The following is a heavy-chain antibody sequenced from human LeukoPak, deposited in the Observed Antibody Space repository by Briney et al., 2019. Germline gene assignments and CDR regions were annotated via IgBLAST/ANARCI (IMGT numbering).Heavy chain of an antibody. J-gene: IGHJ5*02. CDR2: IYRGGDT. D-gene: IGHD2-8*01. V-gene: IGHV3-66*01. CDR3: ARDKRYCTSGRCWGVQFGP. CDR1: GLTVSTNY. Sequence: GGSLRLSCVASGLTVSTNYMSWVRQAQGKGPKCISIIYRGGDTYYADSVKGRFTITRDNSKNTLYLQMNAVSAEDTAVYYCARDKRYCTSGRCWGVQFGPWGQGTLVTVSS.